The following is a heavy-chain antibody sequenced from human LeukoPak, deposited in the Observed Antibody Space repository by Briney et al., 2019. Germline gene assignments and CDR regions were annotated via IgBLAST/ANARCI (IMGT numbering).Heavy chain of an antibody. Sequence: GGSLRLSCAASGFNFNSYSMNWVRQAPGKGLEWLSHIRTSGSSMYYADSVRGRFTISRDNAKNSLYLQLNSLRDEDTAVYYCARGPYSSSFCILEYWGQGTLVTVSS. CDR2: IRTSGSSM. CDR1: GFNFNSYS. V-gene: IGHV3-48*02. CDR3: ARGPYSSSFCILEY. J-gene: IGHJ4*02. D-gene: IGHD6-13*01.